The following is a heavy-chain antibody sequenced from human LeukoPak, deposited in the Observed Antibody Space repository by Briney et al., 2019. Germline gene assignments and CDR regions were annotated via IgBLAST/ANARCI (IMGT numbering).Heavy chain of an antibody. Sequence: SETLSLTCTVSGGSISSYYWSWIRQPAGKGLEWIGRIYTSGSTNYNPSLKSRVTMSVDTSKNQFSLKLSPVTAADTAVYYCARGGRWEPDLDLFDIWGQGTMVTVSS. CDR3: ARGGRWEPDLDLFDI. V-gene: IGHV4-4*07. CDR1: GGSISSYY. D-gene: IGHD1-26*01. J-gene: IGHJ3*02. CDR2: IYTSGST.